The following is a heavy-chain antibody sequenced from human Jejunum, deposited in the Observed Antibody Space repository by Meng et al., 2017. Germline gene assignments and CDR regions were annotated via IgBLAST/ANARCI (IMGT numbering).Heavy chain of an antibody. V-gene: IGHV3-66*02. J-gene: IGHJ6*02. D-gene: IGHD6-19*01. CDR1: GLTVSNTY. CDR3: GRDRFFDDDSGWIYAMDV. Sequence: GESLKISCAASGLTVSNTYMTWVRQAPGKGLEWVSSIYSGGGRFYADSVEGRFTISRDSAKNTLNLQMDSLRAEDTAVYYCGRDRFFDDDSGWIYAMDVWGQGTTVTVSS. CDR2: IYSGGGR.